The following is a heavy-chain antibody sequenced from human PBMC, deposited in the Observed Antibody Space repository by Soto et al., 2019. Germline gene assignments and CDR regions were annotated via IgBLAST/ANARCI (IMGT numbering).Heavy chain of an antibody. J-gene: IGHJ4*02. CDR2: ISAYNGNT. CDR3: AITISGLLGLIADY. Sequence: ASVKVSCKASGYTFTSYGISWVRQAPGQGLEWMGWISAYNGNTNYAQKFQGRVTMTTDTSTSTAYVELRSLRSDDTAVYYCAITISGLLGLIADYRGQGTLVTVSS. CDR1: GYTFTSYG. V-gene: IGHV1-18*01. D-gene: IGHD3-22*01.